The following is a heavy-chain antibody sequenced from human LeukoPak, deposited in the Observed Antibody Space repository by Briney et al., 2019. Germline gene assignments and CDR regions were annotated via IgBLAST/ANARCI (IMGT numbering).Heavy chain of an antibody. Sequence: VSVKVSCKASGYTFTGYYMHWVRQAPGQGLEWMGWINPNSGGTNYAQKFQGRVTMTRDTSISTAYMELSRLRSDDTAVYYCARDRRDYGGLSYWGQGTLVTVSS. D-gene: IGHD4-17*01. CDR3: ARDRRDYGGLSY. CDR1: GYTFTGYY. J-gene: IGHJ4*02. V-gene: IGHV1-2*02. CDR2: INPNSGGT.